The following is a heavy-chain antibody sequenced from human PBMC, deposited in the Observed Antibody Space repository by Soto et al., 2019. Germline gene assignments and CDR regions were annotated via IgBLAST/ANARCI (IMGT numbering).Heavy chain of an antibody. CDR1: GGSFSGYY. CDR3: ARGISSSWHHDAFDI. V-gene: IGHV4-34*01. J-gene: IGHJ3*02. D-gene: IGHD6-13*01. CDR2: INHSGST. Sequence: PSETLSLTCAVYGGSFSGYYWSWIRQPPGKGLEWIGEINHSGSTNYNPSLKSRVTISVDTSKNQFSLKLSSVTAADTAVYYCARGISSSWHHDAFDIWGQGTMVTVSS.